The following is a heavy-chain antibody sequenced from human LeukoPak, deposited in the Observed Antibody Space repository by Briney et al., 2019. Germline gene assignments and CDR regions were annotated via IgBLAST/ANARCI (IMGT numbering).Heavy chain of an antibody. Sequence: SETLSLTCAVYGGSFSGYYWSWIRQPPGQGLEWIGEINHSGSTNYNPSLKSRVTISVDTSKNQFSLKLSSVTAADTAVYYCARGRAGDYWGQGTLVTVSS. CDR2: INHSGST. CDR1: GGSFSGYY. CDR3: ARGRAGDY. J-gene: IGHJ4*02. V-gene: IGHV4-34*01.